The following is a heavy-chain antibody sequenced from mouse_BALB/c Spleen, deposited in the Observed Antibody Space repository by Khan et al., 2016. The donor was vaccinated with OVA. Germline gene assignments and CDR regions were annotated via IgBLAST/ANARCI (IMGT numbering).Heavy chain of an antibody. CDR1: GFTFSPYS. D-gene: IGHD4-1*01. J-gene: IGHJ3*01. CDR2: ISSDGDYT. Sequence: EVKLEESGGDLVKSGGSLKLSCAASGFTFSPYSMSWVRQTPDKRLEWVATISSDGDYTYYPDSVKGRFSFSRDNAKTTLYLQRSTLKSEDTARYYGATHLTGSFAYWGQGTLVTVSA. V-gene: IGHV5-6*02. CDR3: ATHLTGSFAY.